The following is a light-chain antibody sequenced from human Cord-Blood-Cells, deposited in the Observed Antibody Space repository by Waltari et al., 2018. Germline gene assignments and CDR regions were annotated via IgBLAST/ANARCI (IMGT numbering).Light chain of an antibody. J-gene: IGLJ3*02. Sequence: QSALTQPASVSGSPGQSITISCTGTSRDVGGYNYVSWYQQHPGKDPKLMIYDVSKRRSGVSNRFSGSKSGNQASLTISGLQAEDEADYYCSSYTSSSTYWVFGGGTKLTVL. CDR2: DVS. CDR1: SRDVGGYNY. CDR3: SSYTSSSTYWV. V-gene: IGLV2-14*01.